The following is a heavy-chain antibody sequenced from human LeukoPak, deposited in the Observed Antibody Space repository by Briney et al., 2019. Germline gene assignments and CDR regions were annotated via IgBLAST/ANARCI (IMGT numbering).Heavy chain of an antibody. CDR3: ARESHLGVRGFDY. J-gene: IGHJ4*02. D-gene: IGHD3-10*01. CDR1: GGTFSSYA. V-gene: IGHV1-69*13. Sequence: GASVKVSCKASGGTFSSYAISWVRQAPGQGLEWMGGTIPIFGTANYAQKFQGRVTITADESTSTAYMELSSLRSEDTAVYYCARESHLGVRGFDYWGQGTLVTVSS. CDR2: TIPIFGTA.